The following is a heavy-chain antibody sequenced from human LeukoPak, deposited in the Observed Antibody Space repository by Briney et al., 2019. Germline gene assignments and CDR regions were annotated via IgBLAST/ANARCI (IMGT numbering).Heavy chain of an antibody. CDR2: IYYSGST. CDR3: ARGRYCSSTSCLYYFDY. D-gene: IGHD2-2*01. V-gene: IGHV4-31*03. Sequence: SQTLSLTCTVSGGSISSGGYYWSWIRQHPGKGLEWIGYIYYSGSTYYNPSLKSRVTISVDTSKNQFSLKLSSVTAADTAVYYCARGRYCSSTSCLYYFDYWGQGTLVIASS. CDR1: GGSISSGGYY. J-gene: IGHJ4*02.